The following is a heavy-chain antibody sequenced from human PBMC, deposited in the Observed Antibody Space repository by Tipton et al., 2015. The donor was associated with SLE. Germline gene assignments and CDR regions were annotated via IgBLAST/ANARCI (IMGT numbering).Heavy chain of an antibody. V-gene: IGHV4-34*01. Sequence: TLSLTCAVYGGSFSGYFWSWIRQPPGKGLEWIGEINHSGSTNYNPSLKSRVTISVDTSKNQFSLKLSSVTAADTAVYYCARGEGQHYFDYWGQGTLVTVSS. CDR3: ARGEGQHYFDY. CDR2: INHSGST. J-gene: IGHJ4*02. CDR1: GGSFSGYF.